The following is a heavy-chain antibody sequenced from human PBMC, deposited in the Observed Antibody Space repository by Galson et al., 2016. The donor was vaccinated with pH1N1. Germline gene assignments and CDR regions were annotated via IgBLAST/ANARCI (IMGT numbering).Heavy chain of an antibody. D-gene: IGHD2-21*01. Sequence: ETLSLTCTVSGGSLSGHYWSWIRQSAEKGLEWLGRVDTLGTTQYNPSVAGRVSMSTDTSRSQFSLRLNFVTAADTALYFCAKDGRDTAAYSLYSMDVWRQGMAGSVSS. CDR1: GGSLSGHY. CDR3: AKDGRDTAAYSLYSMDV. CDR2: VDTLGTT. V-gene: IGHV4-4*07. J-gene: IGHJ6*02.